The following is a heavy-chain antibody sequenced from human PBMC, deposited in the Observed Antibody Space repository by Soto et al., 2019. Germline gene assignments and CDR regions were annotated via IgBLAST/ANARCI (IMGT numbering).Heavy chain of an antibody. J-gene: IGHJ4*02. D-gene: IGHD3-22*01. CDR2: IIPIFGTA. CDR3: ARFHDDSYDSSGYYYLASY. V-gene: IGHV1-69*01. Sequence: QVQLVQSGAEVKKPGSSVKVSCKASGGTFSSYGISWVRQAPGQGLEWMGGIIPIFGTANYAQKFQGRVTITADESTSTAYMELSSLRSEDTAVYYCARFHDDSYDSSGYYYLASYWGQGTLVTVSS. CDR1: GGTFSSYG.